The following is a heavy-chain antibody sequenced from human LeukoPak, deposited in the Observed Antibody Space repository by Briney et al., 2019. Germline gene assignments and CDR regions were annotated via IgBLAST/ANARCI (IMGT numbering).Heavy chain of an antibody. V-gene: IGHV3-21*01. CDR1: GFTLSSYS. Sequence: GGSLRLSCAASGFTLSSYSMNWVRQAPGKGLEWVSSISSSSSYRYYADSVKGRFTISRDNAKNSLYLQMNSLRAEDTAVYYCARESISHSFEYWGQGTLVTVSS. J-gene: IGHJ4*02. CDR3: ARESISHSFEY. CDR2: ISSSSSYR.